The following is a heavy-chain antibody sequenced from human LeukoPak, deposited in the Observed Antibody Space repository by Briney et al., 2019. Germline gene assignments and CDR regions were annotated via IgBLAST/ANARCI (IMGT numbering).Heavy chain of an antibody. CDR2: IHPKSGDT. CDR3: ARDLGFDS. V-gene: IGHV1-2*02. J-gene: IGHJ4*02. D-gene: IGHD3-16*01. Sequence: ASVKVSCKASGYTFTGYYLHWVRQAPGQGLEWMGWIHPKSGDTHYAQKFQGRVTMTRDTSISTAYMEVTRLKSDDTAIYYCARDLGFDSWGQGTLVTVSS. CDR1: GYTFTGYY.